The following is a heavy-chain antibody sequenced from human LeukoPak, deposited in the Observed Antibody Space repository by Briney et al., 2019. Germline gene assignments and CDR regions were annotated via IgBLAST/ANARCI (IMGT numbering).Heavy chain of an antibody. CDR1: GGTFSSYA. CDR3: ARDRGDCSSTSCYSLGYYYYYYMDV. V-gene: IGHV1-69*13. J-gene: IGHJ6*03. Sequence: ASVKVSCKASGGTFSSYAISWVRQAPGQGLEWMGGIIPIFGTANYAQKFQGRVTITADESTSTAYMELSSLRSEDTAVYYCARDRGDCSSTSCYSLGYYYYYYMDVWGKGTTVTVSS. D-gene: IGHD2-2*02. CDR2: IIPIFGTA.